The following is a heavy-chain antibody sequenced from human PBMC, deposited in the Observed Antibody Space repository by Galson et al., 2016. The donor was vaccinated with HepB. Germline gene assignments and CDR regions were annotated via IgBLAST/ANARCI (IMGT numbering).Heavy chain of an antibody. CDR1: GFTFSSYD. Sequence: SLRLSCAASGFTFSSYDMHWVRQATGKGLEWVSGIDTAGGTSYLGSVKGRFTISRENAKNSLYLQMNSLRVGDTAVYYCARRRGNTNFDYWGQGTLVTVSS. V-gene: IGHV3-13*01. CDR3: ARRRGNTNFDY. J-gene: IGHJ4*02. D-gene: IGHD3-10*01. CDR2: IDTAGGT.